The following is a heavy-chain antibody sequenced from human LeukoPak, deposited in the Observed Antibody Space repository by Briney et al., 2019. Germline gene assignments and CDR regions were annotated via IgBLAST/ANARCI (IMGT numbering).Heavy chain of an antibody. CDR3: ARVGYYSGYYGMDV. J-gene: IGHJ6*02. Sequence: GGSLRLSCAVSGFTFSSYAMHWVRQAPGKGLEYVSAISSNGGSTYSANSVKGRFIISRDNSKNTLYLQMGSLRAEDMAVYYCARVGYYSGYYGMDVWGQGTTVTVSS. D-gene: IGHD3-3*01. CDR1: GFTFSSYA. CDR2: ISSNGGST. V-gene: IGHV3-64*01.